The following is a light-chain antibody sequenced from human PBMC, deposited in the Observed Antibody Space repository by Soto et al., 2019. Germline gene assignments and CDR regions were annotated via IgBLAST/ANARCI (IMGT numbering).Light chain of an antibody. Sequence: QSALTQPPSASGSPGQSVTIACTGTSSDVGSCKYVSWYQQHPGKAPKLIIYEVYKRHSGVPDRFSGSKSGNTASLTVSGLQPEDEADYYCSAYAGSSTWVFGGGTKVTVL. CDR1: SSDVGSCKY. CDR3: SAYAGSSTWV. J-gene: IGLJ2*01. CDR2: EVY. V-gene: IGLV2-8*01.